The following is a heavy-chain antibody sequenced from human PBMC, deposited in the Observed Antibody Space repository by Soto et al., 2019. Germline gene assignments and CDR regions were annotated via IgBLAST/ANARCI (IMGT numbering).Heavy chain of an antibody. CDR3: ARRLEEYGNYWFDP. D-gene: IGHD4-17*01. Sequence: QLQLQESGPGLVKPSETSSLTCTVSGGSINSDTDYWAWIRPPPGKALEWIGSIYHSGSTYQNPSLKSRITMSVDKSKKQFSLRLTSVTAADTAVYYCARRLEEYGNYWFDPWGQGILVTVSS. CDR1: GGSINSDTDY. V-gene: IGHV4-39*01. CDR2: IYHSGST. J-gene: IGHJ5*02.